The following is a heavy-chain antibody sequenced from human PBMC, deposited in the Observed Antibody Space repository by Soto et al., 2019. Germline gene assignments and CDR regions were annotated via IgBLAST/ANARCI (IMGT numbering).Heavy chain of an antibody. CDR2: IKQDGSEK. V-gene: IGHV3-7*01. CDR1: GFTFSSYW. Sequence: GGSLRLSCAASGFTFSSYWMSWVRQAPGKGLEWVANIKQDGSEKYYVDSVKGRFTISRDNAKNSLYLQMNSLRAEDTAVYYCARDLGAVAGKSDAPFDYWGQGTLVTVSA. J-gene: IGHJ4*02. D-gene: IGHD6-19*01. CDR3: ARDLGAVAGKSDAPFDY.